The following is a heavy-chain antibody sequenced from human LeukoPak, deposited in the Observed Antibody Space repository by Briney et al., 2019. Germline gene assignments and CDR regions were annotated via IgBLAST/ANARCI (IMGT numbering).Heavy chain of an antibody. CDR3: ARSGYYDILTGLLYFDY. V-gene: IGHV4-61*02. J-gene: IGHJ4*02. Sequence: SQTLSLTCAVSGGSISSGSYYWSWIRQPAGKGLEWIGRIYTSGSTNYNPYLESRVTISVDTSKNQFSLKLSSVTAADTAVYYCARSGYYDILTGLLYFDYWGQGTLVTVSS. D-gene: IGHD3-9*01. CDR1: GGSISSGSYY. CDR2: IYTSGST.